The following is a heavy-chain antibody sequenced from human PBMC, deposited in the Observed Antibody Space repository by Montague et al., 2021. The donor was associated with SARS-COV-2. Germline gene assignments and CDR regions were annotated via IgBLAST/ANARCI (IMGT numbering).Heavy chain of an antibody. J-gene: IGHJ3*02. CDR3: ASYGSGSYYKMSGAFDI. CDR2: ISSSSSYI. CDR1: GFTFSSYS. V-gene: IGHV3-21*01. D-gene: IGHD3-10*01. Sequence: SLRLSCAASGFTFSSYSMNWVRQAPGKGLEWVSSISSSSSYIYYADSVKGRFTISRDNAKNSLYLQMNSLGAEDTAVYYCASYGSGSYYKMSGAFDIWGQGTMGTVSS.